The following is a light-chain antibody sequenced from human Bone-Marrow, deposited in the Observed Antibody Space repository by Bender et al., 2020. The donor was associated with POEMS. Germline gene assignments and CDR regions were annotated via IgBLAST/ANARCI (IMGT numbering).Light chain of an antibody. Sequence: QSVLTQPPSASGTPGQRVTISFSGSSSNIGTNPVNWYQQPPGTAPKLLIYINNQRPSGVPDRFSGSKSGTAASLAIRGRPSEDVADYYCAAWEDRLDGLVFCGVTKLTVL. CDR1: SSNIGTNP. CDR2: INN. V-gene: IGLV1-44*01. J-gene: IGLJ3*02. CDR3: AAWEDRLDGLV.